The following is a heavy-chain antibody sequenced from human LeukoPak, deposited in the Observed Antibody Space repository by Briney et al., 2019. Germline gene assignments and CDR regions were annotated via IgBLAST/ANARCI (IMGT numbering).Heavy chain of an antibody. CDR2: ISSSGSTI. CDR1: GFTFSNYE. D-gene: IGHD6-13*01. V-gene: IGHV3-48*03. CDR3: ARESMGISYYMDV. Sequence: GGSLRLSCAASGFTFSNYEMHWVRQAPGKGLEWVSYISSSGSTIYYADSVKGRFTISRDNAKNSLYLQMNSLRAEDTAVYYCARESMGISYYMDVWGKGTTVTISS. J-gene: IGHJ6*03.